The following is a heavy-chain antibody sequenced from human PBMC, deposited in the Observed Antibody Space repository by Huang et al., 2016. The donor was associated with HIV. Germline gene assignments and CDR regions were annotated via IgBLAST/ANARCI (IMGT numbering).Heavy chain of an antibody. D-gene: IGHD6-13*01. CDR3: AREGITPSGTEVSGFDF. CDR2: VNPSGGGA. Sequence: QVQLVQSGAEVKKPGASVTISCKASGFSILIYYIHGVRQAPGQGLEWMGIVNPSGGGADYAQKCKGRVTMTRDTSTRTLYMELSSLRSEDTAVYYCAREGITPSGTEVSGFDFWGQGTPVSVSS. CDR1: GFSILIYY. J-gene: IGHJ5*01. V-gene: IGHV1-46*03.